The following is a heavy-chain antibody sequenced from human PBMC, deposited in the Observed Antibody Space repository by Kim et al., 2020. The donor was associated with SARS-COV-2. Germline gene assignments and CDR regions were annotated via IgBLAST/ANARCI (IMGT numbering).Heavy chain of an antibody. V-gene: IGHV3-30*03. Sequence: GGSLRLSCAASGFTFRSYGMHWVRQAPGKGLEWVATISYDGNDKYYADSVKGRFTISRDNSKNTLYLQEDSLRAEDTAVYYCARGRHGYILDVFDVWGQGTMATVSP. CDR2: ISYDGNDK. CDR1: GFTFRSYG. CDR3: ARGRHGYILDVFDV. D-gene: IGHD5-12*01. J-gene: IGHJ3*01.